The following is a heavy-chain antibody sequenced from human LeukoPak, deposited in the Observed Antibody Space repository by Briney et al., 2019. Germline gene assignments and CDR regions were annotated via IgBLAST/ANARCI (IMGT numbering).Heavy chain of an antibody. V-gene: IGHV1-2*02. CDR1: GYTFTGYY. D-gene: IGHD2-15*01. CDR2: INPNSGGT. J-gene: IGHJ6*03. Sequence: APVKVSCKASGYTFTGYYIHWVRKAPGQGLEWIGWINPNSGGTNYAQKFQGRVTMTRDTSISTAYMELSRLRSDDTAVYYCARVAAIFYYYYMDVWGKGTTVTVSS. CDR3: ARVAAIFYYYYMDV.